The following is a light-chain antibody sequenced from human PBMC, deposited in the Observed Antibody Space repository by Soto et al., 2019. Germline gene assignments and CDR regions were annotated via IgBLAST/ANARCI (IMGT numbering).Light chain of an antibody. J-gene: IGKJ1*01. Sequence: DIQMTQSPSTLSASVGDRVTITCRASQSITIWLAWYQQKPGKAPKLLIYKASRLESGVPSRFSGNGSGTEFTLTISRLKPDDFATYCCQQYNSFPTFGQGTKVEIK. V-gene: IGKV1-5*03. CDR1: QSITIW. CDR2: KAS. CDR3: QQYNSFPT.